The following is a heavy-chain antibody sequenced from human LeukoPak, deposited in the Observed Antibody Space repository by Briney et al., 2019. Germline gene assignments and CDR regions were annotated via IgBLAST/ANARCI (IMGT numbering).Heavy chain of an antibody. CDR1: GGSISSYY. D-gene: IGHD3-22*01. V-gene: IGHV4-4*07. CDR3: ARSGVSYYYDSSPQDS. CDR2: IYTSGST. J-gene: IGHJ4*02. Sequence: SETLSLTCTVSGGSISSYYWSWIRQPAGKGLEWIGRIYTSGSTNYNPSLKSRVTISVDTSKNQFSLKLSSVTAADTAVYYCARSGVSYYYDSSPQDSWGQGTLVTVSS.